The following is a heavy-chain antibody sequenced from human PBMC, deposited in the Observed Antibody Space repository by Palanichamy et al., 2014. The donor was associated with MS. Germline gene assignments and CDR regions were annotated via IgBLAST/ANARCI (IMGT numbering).Heavy chain of an antibody. CDR3: AKQGSGIRKPYFDY. D-gene: IGHD3-10*01. Sequence: QVNLVESGGGVVQPGRSLRLSCSASGFTFSTSDMHWVRQAPGKGLEWVAVSSSHESDKFYADSVKGRFTISRDNSKDILYLQMSSLRVEDTAVYYCAKQGSGIRKPYFDYWGQGALVTVSS. CDR1: GFTFSTSD. CDR2: SSSHESDK. V-gene: IGHV3-30*18. J-gene: IGHJ4*02.